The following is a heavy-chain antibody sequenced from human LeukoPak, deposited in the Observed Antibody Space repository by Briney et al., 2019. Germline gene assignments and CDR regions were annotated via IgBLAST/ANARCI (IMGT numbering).Heavy chain of an antibody. D-gene: IGHD1-26*01. Sequence: AASVKVSCKVSGYTLTELSMHWVRQAPGKGIEWMGGFDPEDGETIYAQKFQGRVTMTEDTSTDTAYMELSSLRSEDTAVYYCATDRLGGSYYHYYGMDVWGQGTTVTVSS. J-gene: IGHJ6*02. CDR2: FDPEDGET. CDR3: ATDRLGGSYYHYYGMDV. CDR1: GYTLTELS. V-gene: IGHV1-24*01.